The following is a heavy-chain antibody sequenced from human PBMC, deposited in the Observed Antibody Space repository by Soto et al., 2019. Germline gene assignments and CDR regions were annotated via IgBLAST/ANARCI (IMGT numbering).Heavy chain of an antibody. Sequence: QVQLVQSGAEVKKPGASVKVSCKASGYTFTSYYMHWVRQAPGQGLEWMGIINPSSGSTNYAQKFQVRVTMTGDTAKITVYMELSSLRSEDTAVSYCARRDSGDSDYWGQGTQDTVSS. D-gene: IGHD2-21*01. V-gene: IGHV1-46*01. CDR1: GYTFTSYY. J-gene: IGHJ4*02. CDR3: ARRDSGDSDY. CDR2: INPSSGST.